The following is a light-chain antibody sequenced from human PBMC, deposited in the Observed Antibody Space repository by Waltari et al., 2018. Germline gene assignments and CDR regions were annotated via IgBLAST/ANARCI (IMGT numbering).Light chain of an antibody. CDR2: DVS. CDR3: SSQSSDNVVL. V-gene: IGLV2-14*03. Sequence: QSALTQPASVSGSPGQSITISCTGTSSDVGTYNSVSWYQDHPGQGPKVIIYDVSDRPSGVSARFSGSKSGNTAYLTISGLQAEDEADYYCSSQSSDNVVLFGGGTKVTVL. CDR1: SSDVGTYNS. J-gene: IGLJ3*02.